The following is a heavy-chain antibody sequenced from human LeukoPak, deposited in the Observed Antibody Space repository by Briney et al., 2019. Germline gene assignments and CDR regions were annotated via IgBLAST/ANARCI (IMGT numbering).Heavy chain of an antibody. CDR1: GYTFTSYG. V-gene: IGHV1-18*01. D-gene: IGHD5-18*01. Sequence: ASVKVSCKASGYTFTSYGISWVRQAPGQGLEWMGWISAYNGNTNYAQKLQGRVTMTTDTSTSTAYMELRSLRSDDTAVYYCARAIRGYGYGDANDYWGQGTLVTVSS. CDR3: ARAIRGYGYGDANDY. J-gene: IGHJ4*02. CDR2: ISAYNGNT.